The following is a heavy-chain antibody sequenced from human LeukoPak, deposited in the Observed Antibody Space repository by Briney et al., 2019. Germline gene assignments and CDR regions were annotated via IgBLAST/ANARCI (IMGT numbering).Heavy chain of an antibody. D-gene: IGHD5-12*01. Sequence: SETLCLTCTVSGVFLSSYYWSWIRQPPGKGLERIGYIFDTGSTNYNPSLKSRVTISIDMSKDLFSLRLSSVTAADTAVYYCARHGGGYSFDYWGQGTLVTVSS. V-gene: IGHV4-59*08. CDR1: GVFLSSYY. J-gene: IGHJ4*02. CDR2: IFDTGST. CDR3: ARHGGGYSFDY.